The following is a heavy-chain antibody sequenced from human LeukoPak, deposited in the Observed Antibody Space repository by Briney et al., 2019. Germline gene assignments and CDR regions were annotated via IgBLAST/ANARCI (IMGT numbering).Heavy chain of an antibody. Sequence: GGSLRLSCAASVFTFSSYSIHWVRQAPGKGLEWVAVISYDGSNKYYADSVKGRFTISRDNSKNTLYLQMNSLRAEDTAVYYCASRDQAAAGTDYWGQGTLVTVSS. CDR2: ISYDGSNK. CDR3: ASRDQAAAGTDY. V-gene: IGHV3-30-3*01. J-gene: IGHJ4*02. CDR1: VFTFSSYS. D-gene: IGHD6-13*01.